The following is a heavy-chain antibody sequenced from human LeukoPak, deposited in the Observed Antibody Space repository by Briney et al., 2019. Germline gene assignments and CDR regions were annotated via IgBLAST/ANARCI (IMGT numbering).Heavy chain of an antibody. CDR3: ARAGGYCSAGTCFPYNMDG. CDR1: GFTVSSSY. Sequence: PGGSLRLSCAASGFTVSSSYMNWGRQAPGKGLEWVSTIYSGGRTFYADSVKGRFTLPRDSSENTLYLQMDSLRAEDTAVYYCARAGGYCSAGTCFPYNMDGWGQGTTVTVSS. CDR2: IYSGGRT. J-gene: IGHJ6*02. V-gene: IGHV3-53*01. D-gene: IGHD2-15*01.